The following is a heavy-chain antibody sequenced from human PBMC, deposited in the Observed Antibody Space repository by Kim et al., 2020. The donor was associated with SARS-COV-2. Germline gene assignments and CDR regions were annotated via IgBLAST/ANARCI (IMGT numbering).Heavy chain of an antibody. CDR1: GGSFSGYY. D-gene: IGHD2-2*01. CDR2: INHSGST. Sequence: SETLSLTCAVYGGSFSGYYWSWIRQPPGKGLEWIGEINHSGSTNYNPSLKSRVTISVDTSKNQFSLMLSSVTAADTAVYYCSRLLRRSTSCYYWGYYFD. CDR3: SRLLRRSTSCYYWGYYFD. J-gene: IGHJ4*01. V-gene: IGHV4-34*01.